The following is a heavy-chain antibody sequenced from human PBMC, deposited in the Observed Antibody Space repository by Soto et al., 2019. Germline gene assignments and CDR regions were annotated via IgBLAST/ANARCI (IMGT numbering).Heavy chain of an antibody. CDR3: ARDGERGSSGWFDP. Sequence: GGSLRLSCAASGFTFSSYGMHWVRQAPGKGLEWVAVIWYDGSNKYYADSVKGRFTISRDNSKNTLYLQMNSLRAEDTAVYYCARDGERGSSGWFDPWGQGTLVTVSS. D-gene: IGHD2-15*01. V-gene: IGHV3-33*01. J-gene: IGHJ5*02. CDR2: IWYDGSNK. CDR1: GFTFSSYG.